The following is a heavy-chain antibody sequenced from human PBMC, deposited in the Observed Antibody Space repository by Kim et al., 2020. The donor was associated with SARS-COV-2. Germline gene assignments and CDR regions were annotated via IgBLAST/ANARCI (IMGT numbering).Heavy chain of an antibody. CDR1: AGSISSGTYY. CDR3: ARVRETYWYFDL. Sequence: SETLSLTCTVSAGSISSGTYYWSWIRQHPGNGPEWIGYIYYSGTTYYNPSLKSRVTISVDTSKNQFSLKLSSVTAADTAVYYCARVRETYWYFDLWGRGTLVTVSS. CDR2: IYYSGTT. J-gene: IGHJ2*01. V-gene: IGHV4-31*03.